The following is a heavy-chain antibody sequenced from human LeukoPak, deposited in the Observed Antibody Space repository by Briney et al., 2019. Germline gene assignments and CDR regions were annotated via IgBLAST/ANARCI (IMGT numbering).Heavy chain of an antibody. CDR3: AREAVGTTVVTALSYYYMDV. CDR2: IKQDGSEK. J-gene: IGHJ6*03. Sequence: GGSLRLSCAASGFTFSSYWMSWVRQAPGKGLEWVANIKQDGSEKYYVDSVKGRFTISRDNAKNSLYLQMNSLRAEDTAVYYCAREAVGTTVVTALSYYYMDVWGKGTTVTVSS. D-gene: IGHD4-23*01. CDR1: GFTFSSYW. V-gene: IGHV3-7*01.